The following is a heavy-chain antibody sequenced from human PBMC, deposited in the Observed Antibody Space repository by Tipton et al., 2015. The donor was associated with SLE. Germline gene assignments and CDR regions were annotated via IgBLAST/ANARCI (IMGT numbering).Heavy chain of an antibody. J-gene: IGHJ2*01. D-gene: IGHD2-21*01. V-gene: IGHV4-28*02. CDR2: VSYSGTI. Sequence: TLSLTCAVSGYSISSSNWWGWIRQPPGKGLEWVGYVSYSGTIYYNPSLKSRVTMSIDTSKNQFSLKLSSVTAVDTAVYYCARAESAGDDWYFDLWGRGTRGTVSS. CDR1: GYSISSSNW. CDR3: ARAESAGDDWYFDL.